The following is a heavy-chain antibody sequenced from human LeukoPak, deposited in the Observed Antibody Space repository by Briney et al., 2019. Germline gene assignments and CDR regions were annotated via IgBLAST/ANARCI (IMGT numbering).Heavy chain of an antibody. Sequence: PSETLSLTCTVSGGSISSSSYYWGWIRQPPGKGLEWIGSIYYSGSTYYNPSLKSRVTISVDTSKNQFSLKLSSVTAADTAVYYCASLELYSSSWYDYWGQGTLVTVSS. CDR2: IYYSGST. CDR3: ASLELYSSSWYDY. V-gene: IGHV4-39*01. D-gene: IGHD6-13*01. CDR1: GGSISSSSYY. J-gene: IGHJ4*02.